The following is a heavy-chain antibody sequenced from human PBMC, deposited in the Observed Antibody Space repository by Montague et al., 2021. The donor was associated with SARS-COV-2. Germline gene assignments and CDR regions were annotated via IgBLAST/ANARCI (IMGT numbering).Heavy chain of an antibody. V-gene: IGHV4-59*02. D-gene: IGHD3-3*01. J-gene: IGHJ5*02. CDR1: GGSVSSYY. CDR3: ARAGGFYDYWSGYYSSAGFCDP. Sequence: SETLSLTCTVSGGSVSSYYWSWIRQSPGKGLQWLGYIYYSGSTDYNPSLKSRVTMSVDTSKNQRSLRLNSVTTADTAVYFCARAGGFYDYWSGYYSSAGFCDPGGQGNRVTV. CDR2: IYYSGST.